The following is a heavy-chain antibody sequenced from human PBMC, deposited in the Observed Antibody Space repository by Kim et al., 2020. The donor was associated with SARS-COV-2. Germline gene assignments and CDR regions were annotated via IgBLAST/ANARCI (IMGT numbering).Heavy chain of an antibody. Sequence: INPSGSTNYNPSLKSRVTLSLDTSKKQFSLKLISVTAADTAVYYCATRDYWGQGSLVTVSS. J-gene: IGHJ4*02. CDR3: ATRDY. V-gene: IGHV4-34*01. CDR2: INPSGST.